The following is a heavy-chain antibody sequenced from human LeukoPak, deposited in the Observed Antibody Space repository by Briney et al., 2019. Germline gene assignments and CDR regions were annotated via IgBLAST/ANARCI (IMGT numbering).Heavy chain of an antibody. CDR1: GFTFSSYG. Sequence: GGSLRLSCAASGFTFSSYGMHWVRQAPGKGLEWVAFIRYDGSNKYYADSVKGRFTISRDNSKNTLYLQMNSLRAEDTAVYYCAKAFGTTVTRLYGFDYWGQGTLVTVSS. V-gene: IGHV3-30*02. CDR2: IRYDGSNK. CDR3: AKAFGTTVTRLYGFDY. J-gene: IGHJ4*02. D-gene: IGHD4-17*01.